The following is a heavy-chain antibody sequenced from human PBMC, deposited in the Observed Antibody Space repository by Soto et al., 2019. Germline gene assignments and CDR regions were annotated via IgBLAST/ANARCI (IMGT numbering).Heavy chain of an antibody. CDR2: IWYDGSNK. Sequence: GGSLRLSCAASGFTFSSYGMHWVRQAPGKGLEWVAVIWYDGSNKYYADSVKGRFTISRDNSKNTLYLQMNSLRAEDTAVYYCARERLADYGDYVPNNWFDPWGQGTLVTVSS. D-gene: IGHD4-17*01. CDR1: GFTFSSYG. CDR3: ARERLADYGDYVPNNWFDP. J-gene: IGHJ5*02. V-gene: IGHV3-33*01.